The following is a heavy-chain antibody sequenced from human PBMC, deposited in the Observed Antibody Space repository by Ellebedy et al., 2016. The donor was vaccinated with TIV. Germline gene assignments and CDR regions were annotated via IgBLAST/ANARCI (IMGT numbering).Heavy chain of an antibody. CDR1: GFSFRSYW. Sequence: GESLKISCAAPGFSFRSYWMSWVRQAPGKGLEWVANIYQDGSDQYYVDSVKGRFTISRDKAKNSLFLQMNSLRVEDTAVYYCARRGSYGDYAVQVNSWFDSWGRGTLVTVSS. J-gene: IGHJ5*01. CDR2: IYQDGSDQ. V-gene: IGHV3-7*01. CDR3: ARRGSYGDYAVQVNSWFDS. D-gene: IGHD4-17*01.